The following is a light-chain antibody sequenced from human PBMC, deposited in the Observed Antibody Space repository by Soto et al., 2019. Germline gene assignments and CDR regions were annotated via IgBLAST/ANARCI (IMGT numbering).Light chain of an antibody. CDR3: QQFDTSPRT. Sequence: EIVLTQSPGTLSLSPGEGATLSCRASQSVSSKYLVWYQQRPGQAPRLLIYGTSSRATGIPDRFSGSGSGTDFTLTISRLEPEDFAVYYCQQFDTSPRTFGQGTKVDI. J-gene: IGKJ1*01. V-gene: IGKV3-20*01. CDR1: QSVSSKY. CDR2: GTS.